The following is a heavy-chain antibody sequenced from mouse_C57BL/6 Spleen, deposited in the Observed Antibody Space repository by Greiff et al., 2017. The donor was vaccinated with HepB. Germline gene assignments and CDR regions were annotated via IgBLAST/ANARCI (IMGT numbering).Heavy chain of an antibody. CDR3: ARELGPGYFDY. J-gene: IGHJ2*01. CDR1: GYSITSGYY. Sequence: VQLKESGPGLVKPSQSLSLTCSVTGYSITSGYYWNWIRQFPGNKLEWMGYISYDGSNNYNPSLKNRISITRETSKNQFFLKLNSVTTEDTATYYCARELGPGYFDYWGQGTTLTVSS. D-gene: IGHD4-1*01. CDR2: ISYDGSN. V-gene: IGHV3-6*01.